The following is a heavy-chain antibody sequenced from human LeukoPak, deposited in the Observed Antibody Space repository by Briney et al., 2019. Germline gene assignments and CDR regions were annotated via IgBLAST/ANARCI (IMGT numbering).Heavy chain of an antibody. J-gene: IGHJ4*02. D-gene: IGHD2-2*02. Sequence: RSLRLSCAASGFTFSSYAMHWVRQAPGKGLEWVAVISYDGSNKYYADSVKGRFTISRDDSKNTLYLQMNSLRAEDTAVYYCARDPHCSSTSCYNSDFDYWGQGTLVTVSS. CDR3: ARDPHCSSTSCYNSDFDY. CDR2: ISYDGSNK. CDR1: GFTFSSYA. V-gene: IGHV3-30-3*01.